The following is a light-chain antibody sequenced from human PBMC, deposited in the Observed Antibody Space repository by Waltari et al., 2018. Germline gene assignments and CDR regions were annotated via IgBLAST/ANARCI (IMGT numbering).Light chain of an antibody. CDR1: STDICAYNL. CDR3: CSDADGTTAV. J-gene: IGLJ3*02. V-gene: IGLV2-23*02. CDR2: GVT. Sequence: QSALPPPSSSAGSPRQSITICCPGTSTDICAYNLLPWYQQHPGKAPKDIIYGVTERPSGVSDRFSGSKSANTASLTISGLQAEDEADYYCCSDADGTTAVFGGGTKVTVL.